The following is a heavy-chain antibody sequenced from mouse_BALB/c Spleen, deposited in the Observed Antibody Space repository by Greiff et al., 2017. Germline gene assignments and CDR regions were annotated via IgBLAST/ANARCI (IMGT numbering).Heavy chain of an antibody. Sequence: EVKLVESGGGLVQPGGSRKLSCAASGFTFSSFGMHWVRQAPEKGLEWVAYISSGSSTIYYADTVKGRFTISRDNPKNTLFLQMTSLRSEDTAMYYCARSGGLRPLYAMDYWGQGTSVTVSS. CDR3: ARSGGLRPLYAMDY. J-gene: IGHJ4*01. D-gene: IGHD2-4*01. CDR1: GFTFSSFG. CDR2: ISSGSSTI. V-gene: IGHV5-17*02.